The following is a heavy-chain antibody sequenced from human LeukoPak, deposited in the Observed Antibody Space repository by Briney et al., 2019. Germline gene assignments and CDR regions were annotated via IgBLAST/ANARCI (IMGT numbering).Heavy chain of an antibody. CDR2: IIPIFGTA. CDR3: ARDPGAAGINTNWFDP. J-gene: IGHJ5*02. D-gene: IGHD6-13*01. Sequence: ASVKVSCEASGGTFSSYAISWVRQAPGQGLEWMGGIIPIFGTANYAQKFQGRVTITTDESTSTAYMELSSLRSEDTAVYYCARDPGAAGINTNWFDPWGQGTLVTVSS. V-gene: IGHV1-69*05. CDR1: GGTFSSYA.